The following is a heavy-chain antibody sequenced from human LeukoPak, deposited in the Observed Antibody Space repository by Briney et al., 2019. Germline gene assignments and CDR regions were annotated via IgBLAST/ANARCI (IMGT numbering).Heavy chain of an antibody. CDR2: INHSGST. D-gene: IGHD3-10*01. V-gene: IGHV4-34*01. CDR3: ARHRFRGVSFSAFDI. Sequence: PSETLSLTCAVYGGSFSGYYWSWIRQPPGKGLEWIGEINHSGSTNYNPSLKSRVTISVDTSKNQFSLKLSSVTAADTAVYYCARHRFRGVSFSAFDIWGQGTMVTVSS. CDR1: GGSFSGYY. J-gene: IGHJ3*02.